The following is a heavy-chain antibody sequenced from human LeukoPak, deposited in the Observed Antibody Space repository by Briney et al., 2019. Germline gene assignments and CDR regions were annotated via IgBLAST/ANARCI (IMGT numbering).Heavy chain of an antibody. D-gene: IGHD6-13*01. V-gene: IGHV3-7*01. J-gene: IGHJ5*02. Sequence: GGSLRLSCVASGFTFSNYWLTWVRQAPGKGLEWVANIKHDGSDQYYLDSVKGRFTISRDNAKNSLYLQMNSLRAEDTAVYYCAREFAAAAHGWFDPWGQGTLVTVSS. CDR2: IKHDGSDQ. CDR3: AREFAAAAHGWFDP. CDR1: GFTFSNYW.